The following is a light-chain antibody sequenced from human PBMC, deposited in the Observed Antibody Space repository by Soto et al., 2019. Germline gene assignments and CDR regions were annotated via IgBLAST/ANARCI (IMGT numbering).Light chain of an antibody. CDR3: QQYGSSPWT. Sequence: EVVMTQSPATLSVSPGERATLSCRASQSVTTNMAWYQQKPGQAPGLLIYGASTRATGIPARFSGSGSGTDFTLTISSLQSEDFAVYYCQQYGSSPWTFGQGTKVDIK. J-gene: IGKJ1*01. CDR2: GAS. V-gene: IGKV3-15*01. CDR1: QSVTTN.